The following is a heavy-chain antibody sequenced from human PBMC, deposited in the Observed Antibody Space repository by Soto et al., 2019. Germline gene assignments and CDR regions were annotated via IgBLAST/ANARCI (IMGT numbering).Heavy chain of an antibody. CDR1: GFTFSSYW. V-gene: IGHV3-74*01. J-gene: IGHJ4*02. Sequence: PGGSLRLSCATSGFTFSSYWMHWVRQAPGKGLVWVSRINSDGSSASHADSVKGRFTISRDNAKNTLCLQMNSLRAEDTAVYYCASQKDDYVSIDYWGRETLVTVAS. CDR2: INSDGSSA. CDR3: ASQKDDYVSIDY. D-gene: IGHD3-16*01.